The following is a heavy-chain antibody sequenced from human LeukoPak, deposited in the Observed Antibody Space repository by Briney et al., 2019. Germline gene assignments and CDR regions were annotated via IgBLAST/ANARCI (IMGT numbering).Heavy chain of an antibody. J-gene: IGHJ4*02. CDR3: ARDIQGGAFDY. D-gene: IGHD3-16*01. CDR1: GFTFSTYA. CDR2: ISYDANSK. Sequence: PGRSLRLSCAASGFTFSTYAMHWVRQAPGKGLEWVAVISYDANSKYYVDSAKGRFSISRDNSRDTLNLQMNSLRTEDTAVYYCARDIQGGAFDYWGQGTLVTVSS. V-gene: IGHV3-30-3*01.